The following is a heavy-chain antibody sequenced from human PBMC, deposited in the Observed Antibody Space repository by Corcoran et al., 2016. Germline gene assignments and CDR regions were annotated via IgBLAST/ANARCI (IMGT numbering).Heavy chain of an antibody. CDR3: ARSTSRTYYYYYGRDV. Sequence: EVQLVESGGGLIQPGGSLRLSCAASGFTVSSNYMSWVRQAPGKGLEWVSVIYSGGSTYYADSVKGRFTISRDNSKNTLYIQMNSLRAEDTSVYYCARSTSRTYYYYYGRDVWGQGTTVTVSS. V-gene: IGHV3-53*01. CDR2: IYSGGST. CDR1: GFTVSSNY. J-gene: IGHJ6*02.